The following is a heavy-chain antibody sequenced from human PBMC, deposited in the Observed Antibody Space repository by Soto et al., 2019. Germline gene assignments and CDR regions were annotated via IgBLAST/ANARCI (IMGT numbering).Heavy chain of an antibody. Sequence: SETLSLTCTVSGGSIKNYFCICIRHSPGKGLEWMVYVYSTGSTHYNPSLKSRLTMSVDTSKSHFSLRLTSVTAADKAVYYCARGGGYDSFDFWGQGIQVTVSS. J-gene: IGHJ4*02. D-gene: IGHD2-15*01. CDR1: GGSIKNYF. CDR2: VYSTGST. CDR3: ARGGGYDSFDF. V-gene: IGHV4-59*12.